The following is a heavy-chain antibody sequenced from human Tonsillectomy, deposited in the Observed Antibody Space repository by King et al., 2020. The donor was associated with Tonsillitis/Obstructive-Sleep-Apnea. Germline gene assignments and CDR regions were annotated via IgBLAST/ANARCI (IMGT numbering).Heavy chain of an antibody. CDR1: GFTFSSYS. CDR2: ISSGSSYI. Sequence: VQLVESGGGLVKPRGSLRLSCAASGFTFSSYSMNWVRQAPGKGLEWVSSISSGSSYIYYADSVKGRFTISRDNAKNSVYLQMNSLRAEDTAVYYCARDQAGGAVAGSSDAYWGQGTLVTVSS. D-gene: IGHD6-19*01. CDR3: ARDQAGGAVAGSSDAY. V-gene: IGHV3-21*01. J-gene: IGHJ4*02.